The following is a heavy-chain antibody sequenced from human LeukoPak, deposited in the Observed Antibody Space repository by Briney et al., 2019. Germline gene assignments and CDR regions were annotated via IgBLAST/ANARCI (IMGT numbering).Heavy chain of an antibody. V-gene: IGHV3-21*06. CDR1: GYTFSSYS. CDR3: ARVYRTSSYPDY. J-gene: IGHJ4*02. CDR2: ITTSSSYI. Sequence: GGSLRLSCAASGYTFSSYSMNWVRQAPGKGLEWVSSITTSSSYIYYADSVKGRFTISRDNVKNSLYLQMNSLRDEDTAVYYCARVYRTSSYPDYWGQGTLVTVSS. D-gene: IGHD6-6*01.